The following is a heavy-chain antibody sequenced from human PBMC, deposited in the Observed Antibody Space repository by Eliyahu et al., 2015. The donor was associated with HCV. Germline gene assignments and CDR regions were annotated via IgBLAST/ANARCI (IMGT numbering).Heavy chain of an antibody. CDR1: GGSFSGYY. V-gene: IGHV4-34*01. CDR3: ARGRGLTTTYYFDY. CDR2: INHSGST. D-gene: IGHD1-26*01. Sequence: QVQLQQWGAGLLKPSETLSLTCAVYGGSFSGYYWNWIRQPPGKGLEWIGEINHSGSTHYNPSLKSRVTISVDTSKNQFSLKLSSVTAADTAVYYCARGRGLTTTYYFDYWGQGTLVTVSS. J-gene: IGHJ4*02.